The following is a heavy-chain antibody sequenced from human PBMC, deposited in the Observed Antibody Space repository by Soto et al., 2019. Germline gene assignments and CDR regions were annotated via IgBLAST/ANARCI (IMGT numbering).Heavy chain of an antibody. D-gene: IGHD3-22*01. CDR2: IYYSGST. CDR3: ARHTLIVGRLHGFDM. J-gene: IGHJ3*02. CDR1: GGSISSGDYY. V-gene: IGHV4-30-4*01. Sequence: SETLSLTCTVSGGSISSGDYYWSWIRQPPGKGLEWIGYIYYSGSTYYNPSLKSRVTISIDTSKNQFSLKLSSVTAADTAVFYCARHTLIVGRLHGFDMWGQGTMVTVSS.